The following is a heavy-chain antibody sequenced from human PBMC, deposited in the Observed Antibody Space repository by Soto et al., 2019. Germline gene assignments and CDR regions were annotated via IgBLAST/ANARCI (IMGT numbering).Heavy chain of an antibody. J-gene: IGHJ4*02. CDR1: GFSLSTSGVG. D-gene: IGHD3-22*01. Sequence: QITLKESGPTLVKPTQTLTLTCTFSGFSLSTSGVGVGWIRQPPGKALEWLALIYWNDDKRYSPSLKSRLTITKDTSKNQVVLTMTNMDPVDTATYSCAHMGNYYDSSGYYPFDYWGQGTLVTVSS. CDR3: AHMGNYYDSSGYYPFDY. CDR2: IYWNDDK. V-gene: IGHV2-5*01.